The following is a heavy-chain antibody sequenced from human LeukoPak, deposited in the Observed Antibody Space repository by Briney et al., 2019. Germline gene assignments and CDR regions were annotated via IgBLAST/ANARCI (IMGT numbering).Heavy chain of an antibody. CDR2: IRYDGSNK. CDR3: AKGPTMVRGVNNWFDP. D-gene: IGHD3-10*01. J-gene: IGHJ5*02. CDR1: GFTFSSYG. Sequence: GGSLRLSCAASGFTFSSYGMHWVRQAPGKGLEWVAFIRYDGSNKYYADSVKGRFTISRDNSKNTLYLQMNSLRAEDTAVCYCAKGPTMVRGVNNWFDPWGQGTLVTVSS. V-gene: IGHV3-30*02.